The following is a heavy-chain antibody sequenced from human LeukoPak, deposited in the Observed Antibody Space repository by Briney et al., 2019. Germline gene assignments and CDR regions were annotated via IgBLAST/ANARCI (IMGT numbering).Heavy chain of an antibody. Sequence: GGSLRLSCAASGFTFSSYWMSWVRQAPGKGLEWVANIKQDGSEKYYVDSVKGRFTISRDNAKNSLYLQMNSLRAEDTAVYYCARDLYPDYDILTGSNWFDPWGQGTLVTVSS. CDR3: ARDLYPDYDILTGSNWFDP. CDR2: IKQDGSEK. V-gene: IGHV3-7*03. D-gene: IGHD3-9*01. CDR1: GFTFSSYW. J-gene: IGHJ5*02.